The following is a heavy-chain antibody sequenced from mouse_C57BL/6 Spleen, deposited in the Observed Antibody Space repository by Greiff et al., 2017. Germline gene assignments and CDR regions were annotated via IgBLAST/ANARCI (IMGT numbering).Heavy chain of an antibody. Sequence: EVQLQQSGAELVRPGSSVKMSCKTSGYTFTSYGINWVKQRPGQGLEWIGYIYIGNGYTKYNEKFKGKATLTSDTSSSTAYMQLSSLTSEDSAIYFWARYGSSPWFAYWGQGTLVTVSA. CDR1: GYTFTSYG. CDR3: ARYGSSPWFAY. V-gene: IGHV1-58*01. J-gene: IGHJ3*01. CDR2: IYIGNGYT. D-gene: IGHD1-1*01.